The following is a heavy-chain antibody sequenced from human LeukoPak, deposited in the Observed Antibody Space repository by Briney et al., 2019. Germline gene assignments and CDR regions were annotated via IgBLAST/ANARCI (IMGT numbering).Heavy chain of an antibody. CDR3: ARDCDIADEVDYFDY. Sequence: ASVKVSCKASGYTFSTFGISWVRQAPGQGLEWMGWVSGNDDDTNYAQNFQGRVTMTTDTSTNTAYMEVRSLGSDDTAVYYCARDCDIADEVDYFDYWGQGTVVTVSS. CDR2: VSGNDDDT. CDR1: GYTFSTFG. J-gene: IGHJ4*02. D-gene: IGHD2-21*01. V-gene: IGHV1-18*01.